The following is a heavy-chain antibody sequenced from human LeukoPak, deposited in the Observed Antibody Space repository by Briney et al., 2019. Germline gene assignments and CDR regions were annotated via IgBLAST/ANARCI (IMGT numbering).Heavy chain of an antibody. CDR3: ARAVTAIPDYYYMDV. J-gene: IGHJ6*03. CDR2: INPSGGST. CDR1: GYTFTSYY. V-gene: IGHV1-46*01. D-gene: IGHD2-21*02. Sequence: ASVKVSCKASGYTFTSYYMHWVRQAPGQGLEWMGIINPSGGSTSYAQKFQGRVTMTRDMSTSTVYMELSSLRSEDTAVYYCARAVTAIPDYYYMDVWGKGTTVTVSS.